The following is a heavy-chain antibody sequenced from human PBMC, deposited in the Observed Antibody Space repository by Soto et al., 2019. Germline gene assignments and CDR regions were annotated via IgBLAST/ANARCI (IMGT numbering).Heavy chain of an antibody. V-gene: IGHV3-30*18. D-gene: IGHD2-21*01. CDR3: AKDVVASGYYYDGMDV. Sequence: QVQLVESGGGVVQPGRSLRLSCAASGFTFSSYGMHWVRQAPGKGLEWVAVISYDGSNKYYADSVKGRFTISRDNSKNTLYLQMNSLRAEDTAVYYCAKDVVASGYYYDGMDVWGQGTTVTVSS. J-gene: IGHJ6*02. CDR1: GFTFSSYG. CDR2: ISYDGSNK.